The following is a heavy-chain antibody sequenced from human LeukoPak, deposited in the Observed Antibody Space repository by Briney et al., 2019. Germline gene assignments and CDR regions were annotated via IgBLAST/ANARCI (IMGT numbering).Heavy chain of an antibody. CDR1: GGSISSYY. CDR2: IYYSGST. CDR3: ARSLPRGYYDSSGYWDV. J-gene: IGHJ6*04. D-gene: IGHD3-22*01. Sequence: SETLSLTCTVSGGSISSYYWSWIRQPPGKGLEWIGYIYYSGSTNYNPSLKSRVTISVDTSKNQFSLKLSSVTAADTAVYYCARSLPRGYYDSSGYWDVWGKGTTVTVSS. V-gene: IGHV4-59*01.